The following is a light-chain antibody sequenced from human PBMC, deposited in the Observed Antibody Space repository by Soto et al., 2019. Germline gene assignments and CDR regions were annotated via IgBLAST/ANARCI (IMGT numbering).Light chain of an antibody. Sequence: AIQLTQSPSSLYASVGDRVTITCRASQAIRTALGWYQQKPGKVPKLLIYAASILQSGVPSRFSGSGSGTDSTLTISSLQPEDFATYYCLLDFRYFWAFGQGTKVEIK. J-gene: IGKJ1*01. CDR2: AAS. V-gene: IGKV1-6*01. CDR1: QAIRTA. CDR3: LLDFRYFWA.